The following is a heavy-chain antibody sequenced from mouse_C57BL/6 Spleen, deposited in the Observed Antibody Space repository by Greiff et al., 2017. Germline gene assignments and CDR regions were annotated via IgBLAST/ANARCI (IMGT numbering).Heavy chain of an antibody. CDR1: GFTFSSYG. J-gene: IGHJ4*01. V-gene: IGHV5-6*01. CDR3: ARQGDGNSIYYAMDY. D-gene: IGHD2-1*01. CDR2: ISSGGSYT. Sequence: EVHLVESGGDLVKPGGSLKLSCAASGFTFSSYGMSWVRQTPDKRLEWVATISSGGSYTYYPDSVKGRFTISRDNAKNTLYLQMSSLKSEDTAMYYCARQGDGNSIYYAMDYWGQGTSVTVSS.